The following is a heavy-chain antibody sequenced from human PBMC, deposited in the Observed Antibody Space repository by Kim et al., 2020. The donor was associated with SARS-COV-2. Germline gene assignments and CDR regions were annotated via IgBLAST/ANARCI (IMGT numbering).Heavy chain of an antibody. J-gene: IGHJ3*01. Sequence: GGSLRLSCGASGFTFTSHDLQWVRQAPGKGPEWISGVSGSGNREFYAESVKGRFTISRDNSKNTVYLQLNILRAEDMAIYYCVRQVAGSNFDGWGQGTM. CDR1: GFTFTSHD. CDR2: VSGSGNRE. CDR3: VRQVAGSNFDG. D-gene: IGHD3-10*01. V-gene: IGHV3-23*01.